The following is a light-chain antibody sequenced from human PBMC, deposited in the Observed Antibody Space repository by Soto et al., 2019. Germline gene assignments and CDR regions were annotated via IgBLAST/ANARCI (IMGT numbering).Light chain of an antibody. CDR3: QQPKSFPLT. Sequence: DMQITQAPSSVSSSVGDRAAITCHWSQDINSWLTWYQQKPGKAPTVLIYIASRLQHGVPSRFSGRGSGTDFSLTISNLQPEDFANYSCQQPKSFPLTFGGGTKVDIK. V-gene: IGKV1-12*01. CDR2: IAS. CDR1: QDINSW. J-gene: IGKJ4*01.